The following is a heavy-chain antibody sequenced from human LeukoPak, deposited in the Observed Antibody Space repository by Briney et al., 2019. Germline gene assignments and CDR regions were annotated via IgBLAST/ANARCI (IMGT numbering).Heavy chain of an antibody. CDR1: GFTFSNYW. CDR3: ARGLSGYASSLGY. J-gene: IGHJ4*02. Sequence: GGSLRLSCAASGFTFSNYWMHWARQAPGKGLVWVSRINSDGSSTNYADSVKGRFTISRDNAKNTLYLQMNSLRAEDTAMYYCARGLSGYASSLGYWGQGTLVTVSS. V-gene: IGHV3-74*01. CDR2: INSDGSST. D-gene: IGHD2-2*01.